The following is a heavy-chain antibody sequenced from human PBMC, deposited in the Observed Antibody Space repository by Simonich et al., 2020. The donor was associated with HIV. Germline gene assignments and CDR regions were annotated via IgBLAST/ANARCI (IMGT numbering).Heavy chain of an antibody. CDR2: IRQDGSEK. V-gene: IGHV3-7*01. Sequence: EVQLVESGGGLVQPGGSLRLSCAASGFTFSSYWMTWVRQAPGEGLEWVANIRQDGSEKHYVDSVKGRFTISRDNAKNSLYLQMNSLRAEDTAVYYCARDLSGYTYGLAECWGQGALVTVSS. CDR3: ARDLSGYTYGLAEC. CDR1: GFTFSSYW. J-gene: IGHJ4*02. D-gene: IGHD5-18*01.